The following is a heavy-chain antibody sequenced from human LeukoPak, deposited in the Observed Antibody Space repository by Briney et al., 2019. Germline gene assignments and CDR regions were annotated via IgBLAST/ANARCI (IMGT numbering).Heavy chain of an antibody. CDR3: LGSGYSSS. J-gene: IGHJ4*02. V-gene: IGHV3-23*01. CDR2: ISGTGGST. Sequence: PGGSLRLSCAASGFTFSSYAINWVRQAPGKGLEWVSGISGTGGSTHYADSVKGRFTISRDNSKNKLYLQMNSLRAEDTAVYYCLGSGYSSSWGQGTLVTVSS. D-gene: IGHD6-6*01. CDR1: GFTFSSYA.